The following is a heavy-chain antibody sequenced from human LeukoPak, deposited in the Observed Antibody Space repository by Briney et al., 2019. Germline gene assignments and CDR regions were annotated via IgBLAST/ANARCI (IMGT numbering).Heavy chain of an antibody. D-gene: IGHD5-18*01. CDR2: IYYSGST. Sequence: PSETLSLTCTVSGGSISSYYWSWIRQPPGKGLEWIGYIYYSGSTNYNPSLKSRVTISVDTSKNQFSLKLSSVTAADTAVYYCARADTGHIDYWGQGTLVTVSS. V-gene: IGHV4-59*01. J-gene: IGHJ4*02. CDR3: ARADTGHIDY. CDR1: GGSISSYY.